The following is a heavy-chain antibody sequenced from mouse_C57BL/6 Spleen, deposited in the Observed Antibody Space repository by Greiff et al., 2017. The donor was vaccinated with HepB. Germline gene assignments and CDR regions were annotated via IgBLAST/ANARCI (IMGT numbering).Heavy chain of an antibody. CDR1: GYTFTSYT. CDR2: INPSSGYT. Sequence: VQLQQSGAELARPCASVKMSCKASGYTFTSYTMHWVKQRPGQGLEWIGYINPSSGYTKYNQKFKDKATLTADKSSSTAYMQLSSLTSEDSAVYYCARGVLREDFDYWGQGTTLTVSS. CDR3: ARGVLREDFDY. J-gene: IGHJ2*01. V-gene: IGHV1-4*01. D-gene: IGHD1-1*01.